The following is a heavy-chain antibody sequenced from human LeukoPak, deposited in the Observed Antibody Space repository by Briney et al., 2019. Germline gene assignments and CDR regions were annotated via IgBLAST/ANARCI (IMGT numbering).Heavy chain of an antibody. CDR2: IYYSGST. CDR1: GGSISSSSYY. CDR3: ARGVQGSGLYY. Sequence: SETLSLTCTVSGGSISSSSYYWGWIRQPPGKGLEWIGSIYYSGSTYYNPSLKSRVTISVDTSKNQFSLKLSSVTAADTAVYYCARGVQGSGLYYWGQGTLVTVSS. V-gene: IGHV4-39*01. J-gene: IGHJ4*02. D-gene: IGHD6-19*01.